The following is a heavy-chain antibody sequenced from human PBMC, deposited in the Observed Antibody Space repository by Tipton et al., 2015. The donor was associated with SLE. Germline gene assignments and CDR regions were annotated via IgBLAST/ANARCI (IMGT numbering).Heavy chain of an antibody. D-gene: IGHD2-21*01. Sequence: LRLSCTVSGGSIRENNYFWSWVRQLPGKGLEWIGYIFHTGSAYYNPSLKSRLTLLIDTSKNQFSLSLNSVTAADTAVYYCAREVIAVSDSDAFDTWGQGTVITVSS. CDR2: IFHTGSA. CDR1: GGSIRENNYF. CDR3: AREVIAVSDSDAFDT. V-gene: IGHV4-31*03. J-gene: IGHJ3*02.